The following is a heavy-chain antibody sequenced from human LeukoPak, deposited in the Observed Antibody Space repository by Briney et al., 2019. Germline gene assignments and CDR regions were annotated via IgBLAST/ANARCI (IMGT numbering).Heavy chain of an antibody. CDR3: ARGRYSSGWYRRGWPVDY. D-gene: IGHD6-19*01. CDR1: GFTFDDYG. J-gene: IGHJ4*02. V-gene: IGHV3-20*04. Sequence: GGSLRLSCAASGFTFDDYGMSWVRQAPGKGLEWVSGMKWNGGSTVYADSVKGRFTISRDNAKNSLYLQMNSLRAEDTALYYCARGRYSSGWYRRGWPVDYWGQGTLVTVSS. CDR2: MKWNGGST.